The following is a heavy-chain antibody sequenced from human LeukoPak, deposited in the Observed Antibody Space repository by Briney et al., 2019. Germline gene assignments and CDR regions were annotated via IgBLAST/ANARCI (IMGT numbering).Heavy chain of an antibody. D-gene: IGHD5-12*01. CDR1: GGSISSGDYY. V-gene: IGHV4-30-4*01. Sequence: SQTLSLTCTVSGGSISSGDYYWSWIRQPPGKGLEWIGYIYYSGSTYYNPSLKSRVTISVDTSKNQFSLKLSSVTAADTAVYYCARGDIVATRGIYYYYGMDVWGQGTTVTVSS. CDR2: IYYSGST. J-gene: IGHJ6*02. CDR3: ARGDIVATRGIYYYYGMDV.